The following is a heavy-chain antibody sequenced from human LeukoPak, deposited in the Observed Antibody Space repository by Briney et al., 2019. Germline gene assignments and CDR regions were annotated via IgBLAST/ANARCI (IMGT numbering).Heavy chain of an antibody. D-gene: IGHD2-2*01. V-gene: IGHV3-21*01. CDR3: ARGAQIVAAPAAQARPGPSGVDY. CDR1: GFTFSSYS. CDR2: VSSGSTYI. Sequence: GGSLSLSCAPAGFTFSSYSMNWVRQPPGKGLEWVSCVSSGSTYIYYAASVKGRLTISRDNAKNSLYLQMNSLRAEDTAVYYCARGAQIVAAPAAQARPGPSGVDYWGQGILVTVSS. J-gene: IGHJ4*02.